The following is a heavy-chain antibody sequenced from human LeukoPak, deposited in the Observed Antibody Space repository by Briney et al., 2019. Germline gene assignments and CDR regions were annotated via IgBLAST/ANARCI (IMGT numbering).Heavy chain of an antibody. J-gene: IGHJ4*02. D-gene: IGHD3-3*01. Sequence: ASVKVSCKASGYTFTSYYLHWVRQAPGQGLEWMGIINPGGGSTNYAQKFQGRVTMTRDTSTSTLYMELSSLRSEDTAVYYCARSNNYDPLLWGQGTLVTVSS. CDR1: GYTFTSYY. V-gene: IGHV1-46*01. CDR3: ARSNNYDPLL. CDR2: INPGGGST.